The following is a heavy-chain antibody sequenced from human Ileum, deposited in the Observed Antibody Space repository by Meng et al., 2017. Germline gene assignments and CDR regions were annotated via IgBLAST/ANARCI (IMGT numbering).Heavy chain of an antibody. J-gene: IGHJ3*02. CDR3: ARDITMVRGVIYDAFDI. CDR1: GFTFSSYS. D-gene: IGHD3-10*01. Sequence: GESLKISCAAPGFTFSSYSMNWVRQAPGKGLEWVSSISSSSSYIYYADSVKGRFTISRDNAKNSLYLQMNSLRAEDTAVYYCARDITMVRGVIYDAFDIWGQGTMVTVSS. V-gene: IGHV3-21*01. CDR2: ISSSSSYI.